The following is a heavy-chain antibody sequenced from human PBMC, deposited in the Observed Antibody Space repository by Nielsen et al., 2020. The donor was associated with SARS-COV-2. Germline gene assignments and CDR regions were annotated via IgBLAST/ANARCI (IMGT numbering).Heavy chain of an antibody. Sequence: ASVKVSCKASGYTFTTYGFSWVRQAPGQGLEWMGWISGYNGNTNYAQNLQGRVTLTTDTSTSTAYMELSSLRSEDTAVYYCAADPGTTGTNYYYYYYMDVWGKGTTVTVSS. CDR2: ISGYNGNT. CDR3: AADPGTTGTNYYYYYYMDV. J-gene: IGHJ6*03. V-gene: IGHV1-18*04. D-gene: IGHD1-1*01. CDR1: GYTFTTYG.